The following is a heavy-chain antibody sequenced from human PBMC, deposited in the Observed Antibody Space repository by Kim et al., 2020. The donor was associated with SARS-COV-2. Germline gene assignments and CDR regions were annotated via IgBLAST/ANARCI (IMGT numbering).Heavy chain of an antibody. V-gene: IGHV4-39*01. CDR3: ARSMRGSSFSSGWPTHVDY. Sequence: SETLSLTCTVSGASISSSGYYWGWIRQPPGKGLEWIGSIYYSGSTYYNPSLKSRVTISVDTSKNQFSLKLSSVTAADTAVYYCARSMRGSSFSSGWPTHVDYWGQGTLVTVSS. CDR1: GASISSSGYY. D-gene: IGHD6-19*01. CDR2: IYYSGST. J-gene: IGHJ4*02.